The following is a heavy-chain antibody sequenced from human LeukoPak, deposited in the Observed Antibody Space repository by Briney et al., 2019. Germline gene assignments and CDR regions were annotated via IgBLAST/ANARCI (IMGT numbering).Heavy chain of an antibody. CDR2: IYRIEDT. J-gene: IGHJ4*02. CDR1: GGSISSSDW. CDR3: ARDPHCSSTNCPFDY. Sequence: PSGTLSLTCAVSGGSISSSDWWSWVRQPPGRGLEWIGYIYRIEDTNYNPSLKSRVTMSVDKSKNQFSLKLSSVTAADTAVYYCARDPHCSSTNCPFDYWGQGTLVIVSS. V-gene: IGHV4-4*02. D-gene: IGHD2-2*01.